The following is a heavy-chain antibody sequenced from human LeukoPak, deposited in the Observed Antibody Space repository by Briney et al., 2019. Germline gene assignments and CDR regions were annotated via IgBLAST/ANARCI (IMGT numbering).Heavy chain of an antibody. Sequence: ASVKVSCKASGYTFTGFYIHWVRQAPGQGLEWMGWLNCNSGGTNYAQKLQGRVTMTRDTSISTAYLELNRLTSDDTAIYYCARDWFVDSGDDPFPFDYWGQGTLVSVPS. J-gene: IGHJ4*02. V-gene: IGHV1-2*02. CDR2: LNCNSGGT. CDR1: GYTFTGFY. CDR3: ARDWFVDSGDDPFPFDY. D-gene: IGHD5-12*01.